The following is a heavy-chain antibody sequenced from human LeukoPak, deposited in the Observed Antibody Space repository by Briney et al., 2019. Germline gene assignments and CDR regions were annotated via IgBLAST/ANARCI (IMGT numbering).Heavy chain of an antibody. Sequence: PGGSLRLSCAASGFTLSSYWIHWVRQAPGKGLVWVSRISPDGTSTYYADSMKGRFTMSRDNPQNTLYLQGNSLTVEDTAVYYCARAPGTNYGRFEYWGQGTLVTASS. D-gene: IGHD3-10*01. V-gene: IGHV3-74*01. CDR3: ARAPGTNYGRFEY. CDR2: ISPDGTST. J-gene: IGHJ4*02. CDR1: GFTLSSYW.